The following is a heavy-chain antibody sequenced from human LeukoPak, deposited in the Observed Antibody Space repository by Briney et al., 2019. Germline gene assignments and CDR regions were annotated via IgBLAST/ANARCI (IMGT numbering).Heavy chain of an antibody. CDR2: IIPIFGTA. D-gene: IGHD2-15*01. Sequence: ASVTVSCKASGYTFTRYDINWVRQATGQGLEWMGGIIPIFGTANYAQKFQGRVTITADESTSTAYMELSSLRSEDTAVYYCARGYCSGGSCYFDHWGQGTLVTVSS. CDR1: GYTFTRYD. J-gene: IGHJ4*02. CDR3: ARGYCSGGSCYFDH. V-gene: IGHV1-69*13.